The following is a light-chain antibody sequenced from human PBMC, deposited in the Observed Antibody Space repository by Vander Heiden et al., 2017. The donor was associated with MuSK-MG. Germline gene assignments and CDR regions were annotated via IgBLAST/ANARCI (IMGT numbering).Light chain of an antibody. CDR2: AAY. V-gene: IGKV1-39*01. J-gene: IGKJ2*01. CDR3: QQRDSTLYT. Sequence: DFQMTHSPSSLSASVGDRVTITCRASQYIASYLNWYQQKPGKAPKLLIYAAYTLQSGVPSRFSGSGSGTDFTLTIRSLQPEDSATYYCQQRDSTLYTFGQGTKVESK. CDR1: QYIASY.